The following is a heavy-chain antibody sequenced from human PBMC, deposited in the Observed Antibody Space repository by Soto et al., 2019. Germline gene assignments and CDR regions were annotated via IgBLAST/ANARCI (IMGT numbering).Heavy chain of an antibody. J-gene: IGHJ4*02. CDR3: ARHSYYGSGSYYQPFDY. D-gene: IGHD3-10*01. V-gene: IGHV5-10-1*01. Sequence: QVPGKGLEWMGRIDPSDSYTNYSPSFQGHVTISADKSISTAYLQWSSLKASDTAMYYCARHSYYGSGSYYQPFDYWGQGTLVTVSS. CDR2: IDPSDSYT.